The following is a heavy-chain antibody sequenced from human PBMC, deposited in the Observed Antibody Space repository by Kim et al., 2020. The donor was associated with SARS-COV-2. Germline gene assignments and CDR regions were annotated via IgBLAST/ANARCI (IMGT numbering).Heavy chain of an antibody. CDR2: ISSSSSTI. CDR1: GFTFSSYS. Sequence: GGSLRLSCAASGFTFSSYSMNWVRQAPGKGLEWVSYISSSSSTIYYADSVKGRFTISRDNAKNSLYLQMNSLRDEDTAVYYCAREGHYGSGSYPFYYYGMDVWGQGTTVTVSS. D-gene: IGHD3-10*01. J-gene: IGHJ6*02. V-gene: IGHV3-48*02. CDR3: AREGHYGSGSYPFYYYGMDV.